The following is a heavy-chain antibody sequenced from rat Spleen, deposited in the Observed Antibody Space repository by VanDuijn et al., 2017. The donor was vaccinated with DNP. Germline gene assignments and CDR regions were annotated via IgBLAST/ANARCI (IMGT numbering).Heavy chain of an antibody. J-gene: IGHJ2*01. CDR3: TTDFERGY. CDR2: ISYEGSST. Sequence: EVQLVESGGGLVQPGRSLKLSCAASGFTFSNSGMHWIRQAPKKGLEWVATISYEGSSTSYRDSVKGRFTISRDNAKSILYLQMDSLRSEDTATYYCTTDFERGYWGQGVMVTVSS. CDR1: GFTFSNSG. D-gene: IGHD1-11*01. V-gene: IGHV5-19*01.